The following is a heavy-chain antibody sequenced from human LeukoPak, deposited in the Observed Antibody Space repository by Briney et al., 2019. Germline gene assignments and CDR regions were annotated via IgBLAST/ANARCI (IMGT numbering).Heavy chain of an antibody. V-gene: IGHV3-30*02. D-gene: IGHD1-26*01. CDR3: AREGGSLVDDAFDI. CDR2: IRYDGSNK. J-gene: IGHJ3*02. CDR1: GFTFSSYG. Sequence: QAGGSLRLSCAASGFTFSSYGMHWVRQAPGKGLEWVAFIRYDGSNKYYADSVKGRFTISRDNSKNTLYLQMGSLRAEDMAVYYCAREGGSLVDDAFDIWGQGTMVTVSS.